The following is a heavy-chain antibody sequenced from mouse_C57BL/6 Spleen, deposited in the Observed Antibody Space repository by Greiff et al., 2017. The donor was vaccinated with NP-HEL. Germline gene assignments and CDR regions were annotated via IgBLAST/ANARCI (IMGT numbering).Heavy chain of an antibody. CDR3: ARPPSYYSNYFDY. Sequence: QVQLQQSGPELVKPGASVKISCKASGYSFTSYYIHWVKQRPGQGLEWIGWIYPGSGNTKYNEKFKGKATLTADTSSSTAYMQLSSLTSEDSAVYYCARPPSYYSNYFDYWGQGTTLTVSS. J-gene: IGHJ2*01. V-gene: IGHV1-66*01. CDR2: IYPGSGNT. CDR1: GYSFTSYY. D-gene: IGHD2-5*01.